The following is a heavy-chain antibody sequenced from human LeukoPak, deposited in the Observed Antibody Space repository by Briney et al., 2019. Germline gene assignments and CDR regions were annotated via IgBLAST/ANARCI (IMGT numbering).Heavy chain of an antibody. D-gene: IGHD6-19*01. Sequence: GGSLRLSCAASGFTFSSYAMSWVRQAPGKGLEWVSSIDASGGSTYYVDSVKGRFTISRDNSKNTFYLQMNSLRADDTAVYYCAKGSGSGWYGWFAPWGQGTLVTVSS. V-gene: IGHV3-23*01. J-gene: IGHJ5*02. CDR3: AKGSGSGWYGWFAP. CDR1: GFTFSSYA. CDR2: IDASGGST.